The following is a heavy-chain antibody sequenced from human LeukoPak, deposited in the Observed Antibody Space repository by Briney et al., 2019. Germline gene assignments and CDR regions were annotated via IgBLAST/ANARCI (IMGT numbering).Heavy chain of an antibody. Sequence: ASVKVSCKASGYTFTGYYMHWVRQAPGQGLEWMGRINPNSGGTNYAQKFQGRVTMTRDTSISTAYMELSRLRSVDTAVYYCARDRAVADSYYYYYMDVWGKGTTVTVSS. CDR1: GYTFTGYY. J-gene: IGHJ6*03. D-gene: IGHD6-19*01. CDR3: ARDRAVADSYYYYYMDV. V-gene: IGHV1-2*06. CDR2: INPNSGGT.